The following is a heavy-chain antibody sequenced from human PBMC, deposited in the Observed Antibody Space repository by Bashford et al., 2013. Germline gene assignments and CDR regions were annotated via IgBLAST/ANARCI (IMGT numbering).Heavy chain of an antibody. J-gene: IGHJ4*02. Sequence: SVKVSCKASGGTFSSYAISWVRQAPGQGLEWMGGIIPIFGTANYAQKFQGRVTMTRDTSITTAYMELSGLTSDDTAVYYCARLYDSSRNFGNYWGQGTLVTVSS. V-gene: IGHV1-69*05. CDR3: ARLYDSSRNFGNY. CDR1: GGTFSSYA. D-gene: IGHD3-22*01. CDR2: IIPIFGTA.